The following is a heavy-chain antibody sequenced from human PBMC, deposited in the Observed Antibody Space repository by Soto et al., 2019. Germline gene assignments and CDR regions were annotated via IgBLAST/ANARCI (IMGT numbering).Heavy chain of an antibody. CDR3: AKDIGFQQHLLVFDL. CDR2: IIPMFSSS. CDR1: GGTFSDYA. Sequence: QVQLVQSGAEVKKPGSSVKVSCTASGGTFSDYAFSWVRQAPGQGLEWMGGIIPMFSSSSFAQKFQGRLTITADDSTSTAYMSLSSLGSADTAMYYCAKDIGFQQHLLVFDLWGPGTLVTVSS. D-gene: IGHD1-1*01. V-gene: IGHV1-69*01. J-gene: IGHJ4*02.